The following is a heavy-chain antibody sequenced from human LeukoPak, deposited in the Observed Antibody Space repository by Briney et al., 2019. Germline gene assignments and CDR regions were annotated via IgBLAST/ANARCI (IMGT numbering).Heavy chain of an antibody. CDR1: GFTFSNYA. CDR2: IKQDGSEK. D-gene: IGHD6-13*01. CDR3: ARAAYYYYYMDV. Sequence: GGSLRLSCAASGFTFSNYAMNWVRQAPGKGLEWVANIKQDGSEKYYVDSVKGRFTISRDNAKNSLYLQMNSLRAEDTAVYYCARAAYYYYYMDVWGKGTTVTVSS. V-gene: IGHV3-7*01. J-gene: IGHJ6*03.